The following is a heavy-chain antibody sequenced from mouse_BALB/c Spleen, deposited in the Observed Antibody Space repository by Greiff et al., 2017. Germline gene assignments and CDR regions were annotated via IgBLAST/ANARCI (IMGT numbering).Heavy chain of an antibody. V-gene: IGHV2-6-7*01. CDR2: IWGDGST. CDR3: ARYYDYGDVYAMDY. D-gene: IGHD2-4*01. CDR1: GFSLTGYG. J-gene: IGHJ4*01. Sequence: VMLVESGPGLVAPSQSLSITCTVSGFSLTGYGVNWVRQPPGKGLEWLGMIWGDGSTDYNSALKSRLSISKDNSKSQVFLKMNSLQTDDTARYYCARYYDYGDVYAMDYWGQGTSVTVSS.